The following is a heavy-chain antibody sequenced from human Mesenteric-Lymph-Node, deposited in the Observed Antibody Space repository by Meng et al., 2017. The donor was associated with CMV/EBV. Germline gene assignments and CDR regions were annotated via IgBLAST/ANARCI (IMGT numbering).Heavy chain of an antibody. CDR1: GFTFSSYE. J-gene: IGHJ4*02. CDR3: ARDQSLSYYDSSRPGLYFFDY. D-gene: IGHD3-22*01. CDR2: ISSSGYSK. Sequence: GGSLRLSCAASGFTFSSYEMNWVRQAPGKGLEWVSQISSSGYSKLYADSVRGRFTISRDNSKNSLYLQINSLRAEDTAVYYCARDQSLSYYDSSRPGLYFFDYWGQGALVTVSS. V-gene: IGHV3-48*03.